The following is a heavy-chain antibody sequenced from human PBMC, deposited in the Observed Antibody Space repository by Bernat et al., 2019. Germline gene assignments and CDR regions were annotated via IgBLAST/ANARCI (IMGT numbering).Heavy chain of an antibody. CDR1: GFTVSSNY. D-gene: IGHD1-14*01. CDR3: AGLTKTYYYGMDV. J-gene: IGHJ6*02. Sequence: EVQLVKSGGGLVQPGGSLRLSCAASGFTVSSNYMSWVRQAPGKGLEWVSVIYSGGSTYYADSVKGRFTISRDNSKNTLYLQMNSLRAEDTAVYYCAGLTKTYYYGMDVWGQGTTVTVSS. V-gene: IGHV3-66*01. CDR2: IYSGGST.